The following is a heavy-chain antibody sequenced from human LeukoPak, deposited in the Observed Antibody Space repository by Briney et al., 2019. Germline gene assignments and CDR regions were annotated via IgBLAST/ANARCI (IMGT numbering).Heavy chain of an antibody. CDR2: IGAAGGT. CDR1: GFTLSTHD. Sequence: GSLRLSCAASGFTLSTHDMLWVRQATGKGLEWVSAIGAAGGTYYPGSVKGRFAISRENAKNSLYLQMNSLRVGDTAVYYCARGWERGFDCWGQGTLVTVSS. D-gene: IGHD1-26*01. CDR3: ARGWERGFDC. V-gene: IGHV3-13*01. J-gene: IGHJ4*02.